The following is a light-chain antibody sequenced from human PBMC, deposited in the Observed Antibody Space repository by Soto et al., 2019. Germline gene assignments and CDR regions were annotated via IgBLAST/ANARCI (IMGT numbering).Light chain of an antibody. CDR3: SSYTSSNTWV. V-gene: IGLV2-14*01. CDR1: SSDVGGYNY. J-gene: IGLJ3*02. CDR2: EVS. Sequence: QSALTQPASVSGSPGQSITISCTGTSSDVGGYNYVSWCQQHPGKVPRLMIYEVSNRPSGLSNRFSGSKSGNTASLTISGLQAEDEADYYCSSYTSSNTWVFGGGTKLTVL.